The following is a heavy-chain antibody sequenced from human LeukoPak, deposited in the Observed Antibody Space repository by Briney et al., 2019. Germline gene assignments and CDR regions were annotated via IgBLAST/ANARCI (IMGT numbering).Heavy chain of an antibody. J-gene: IGHJ4*02. Sequence: SETLSLTCTVSGGSISSYYWSWIRQPPGKGLEWIGYIYYSGSTNYNPSLKSRVTISVDTSKNQFSLKLRSVTAADTAVYYCARYYDSSNYDHDFWGQGTLVTVSS. V-gene: IGHV4-59*01. D-gene: IGHD3-22*01. CDR2: IYYSGST. CDR3: ARYYDSSNYDHDF. CDR1: GGSISSYY.